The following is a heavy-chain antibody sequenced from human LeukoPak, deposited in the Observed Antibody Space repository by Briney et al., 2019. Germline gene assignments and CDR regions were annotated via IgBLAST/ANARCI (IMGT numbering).Heavy chain of an antibody. J-gene: IGHJ4*02. CDR2: ISSSSSYI. CDR1: GFTFSSYS. D-gene: IGHD6-13*01. V-gene: IGHV3-21*04. CDR3: ARSWAAAGTSFFDY. Sequence: GGSLRLSCAASGFTFSSYSMNWVRQAPGKGLEWVSSISSSSSYIYYADSVTGRFTISRDNAKNSLYLQMNSLRAEDTALYYCARSWAAAGTSFFDYWGQGTLVTVSS.